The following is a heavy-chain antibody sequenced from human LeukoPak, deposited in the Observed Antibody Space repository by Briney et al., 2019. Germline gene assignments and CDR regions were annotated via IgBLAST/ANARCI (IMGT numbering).Heavy chain of an antibody. V-gene: IGHV1-46*01. D-gene: IGHD3-22*01. CDR1: GYTFTSYY. CDR2: INPSGGST. CDR3: ARDHYYDSSGYYYEDY. Sequence: ASVKVSCKASGYTFTSYYMHWVRQAPGQGLEWMGIINPSGGSTSYAQKFQGRVTMTRDMSTSTAYMELSSLRSEDTAVYYCARDHYYDSSGYYYEDYWGQGTLVTVSS. J-gene: IGHJ4*02.